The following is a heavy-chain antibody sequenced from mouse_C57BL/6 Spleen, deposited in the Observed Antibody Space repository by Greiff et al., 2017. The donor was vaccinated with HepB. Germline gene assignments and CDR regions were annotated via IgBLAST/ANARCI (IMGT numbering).Heavy chain of an antibody. CDR1: GFNIKDDY. Sequence: VHVKQSGAELVRPGASVKLSCTASGFNIKDDYMHWVKQRPEQGLEWIGWIDPENGDTEYASKFQGKATITADTSSNTAYLQLSSLTSEDTAVYYCTTYGSSYNFDYWGQGTTLTVSS. CDR3: TTYGSSYNFDY. CDR2: IDPENGDT. J-gene: IGHJ2*01. V-gene: IGHV14-4*01. D-gene: IGHD1-1*01.